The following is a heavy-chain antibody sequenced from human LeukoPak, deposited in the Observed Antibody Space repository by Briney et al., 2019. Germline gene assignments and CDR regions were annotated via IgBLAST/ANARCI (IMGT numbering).Heavy chain of an antibody. D-gene: IGHD5-24*01. V-gene: IGHV4-34*01. CDR1: GESFDGYY. CDR2: INHVGVT. J-gene: IGHJ4*02. Sequence: SDTLSLICAVYGESFDGYYWTWIRQSPGKGLEWIGEINHVGVTNYNPSLKSRVDISVDTSKNQFSLKLTSVTAADTAVYYCARLYLPATRFGYWGQGTLVTVSS. CDR3: ARLYLPATRFGY.